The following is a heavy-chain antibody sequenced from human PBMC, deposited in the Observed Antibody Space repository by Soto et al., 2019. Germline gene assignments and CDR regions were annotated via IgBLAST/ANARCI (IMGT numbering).Heavy chain of an antibody. CDR3: ASASLSTGLGAFDI. J-gene: IGHJ3*02. V-gene: IGHV4-31*03. CDR1: GASITSGGYY. Sequence: QVQLQESGPGLVKPSQTLSLTCSVSGASITSGGYYWSSIRQHPGQGLEWIGYISDSGSTYYNPSLQSRVTISVDTSKTQFSLRLSSVTAADTAVYYCASASLSTGLGAFDIWGQGTMVTVSS. CDR2: ISDSGST. D-gene: IGHD3-22*01.